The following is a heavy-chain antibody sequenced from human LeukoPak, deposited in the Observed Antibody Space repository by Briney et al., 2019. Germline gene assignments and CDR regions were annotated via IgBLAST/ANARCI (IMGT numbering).Heavy chain of an antibody. Sequence: GGSLRLSCAASGFTFSSYAMHWVRQAPGKGLEWVAVISYDGSNNYYADSVKGRFTISRDNSKNTLYLQMNSLRAEDTAVYYCARGDIVVVTAISWGQGTLVTVSS. CDR2: ISYDGSNN. V-gene: IGHV3-30-3*01. J-gene: IGHJ4*02. CDR3: ARGDIVVVTAIS. CDR1: GFTFSSYA. D-gene: IGHD2-21*02.